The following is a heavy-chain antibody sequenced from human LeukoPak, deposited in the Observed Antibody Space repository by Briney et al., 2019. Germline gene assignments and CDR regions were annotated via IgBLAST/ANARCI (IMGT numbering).Heavy chain of an antibody. J-gene: IGHJ4*02. CDR1: GGTFSSYA. D-gene: IGHD1-7*01. CDR3: ASNRELPAYFDY. Sequence: GASVKVSCKASGGTFSSYAISWVRQAPGQGLEWMGGIIPIFGTANYAQKFQGRVTITTDESTSTAYMELSSLRSEDTAVYYCASNRELPAYFDYWGQGTLVTVSS. CDR2: IIPIFGTA. V-gene: IGHV1-69*05.